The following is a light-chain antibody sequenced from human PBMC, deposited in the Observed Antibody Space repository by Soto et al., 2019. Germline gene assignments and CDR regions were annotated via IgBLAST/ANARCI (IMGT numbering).Light chain of an antibody. CDR3: QQYNNWPWT. CDR1: QSVSSN. J-gene: IGKJ1*01. V-gene: IGKV3-15*01. Sequence: EIVMTRSPATLSVSPGDRATLSCRASQSVSSNLAWYQQKPGQAPRLLIYGASTRATGIPARFSGSGSGTEFTLTISSLQSEDSAVYYCQQYNNWPWTFGQGTKVEIK. CDR2: GAS.